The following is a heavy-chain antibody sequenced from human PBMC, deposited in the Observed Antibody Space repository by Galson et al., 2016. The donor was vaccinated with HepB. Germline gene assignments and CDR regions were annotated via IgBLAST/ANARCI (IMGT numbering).Heavy chain of an antibody. CDR1: GFVFSNFG. J-gene: IGHJ4*02. V-gene: IGHV3-23*01. Sequence: SLRLSCAASGFVFSNFGSSWVRQAPGKGLDWVASISTRRTTFYSDSVQGRFTISRDNSNNTLYLQMNGLRAEDTAVYYCAKERLVRRIFDHWGQGTLLTVSS. CDR3: AKERLVRRIFDH. CDR2: ISTRRTT. D-gene: IGHD1-1*01.